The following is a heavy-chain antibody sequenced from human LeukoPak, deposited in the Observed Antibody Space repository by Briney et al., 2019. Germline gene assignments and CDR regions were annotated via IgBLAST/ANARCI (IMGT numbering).Heavy chain of an antibody. CDR2: IIPIFGTA. CDR3: AREDGYNYRGAFDI. Sequence: SVKVSCKASGGTFSSYAISWVRQAPGQGLEWMGGIIPIFGTASYAQKFQGRVTITTDESTSTAYMELSSLRSEDTAVYYCAREDGYNYRGAFDIWGQGTMVTVSS. J-gene: IGHJ3*02. CDR1: GGTFSSYA. D-gene: IGHD5-24*01. V-gene: IGHV1-69*05.